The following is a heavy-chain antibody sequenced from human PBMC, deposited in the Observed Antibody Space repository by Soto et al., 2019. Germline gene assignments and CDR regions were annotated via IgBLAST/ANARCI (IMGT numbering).Heavy chain of an antibody. CDR2: IYYSGST. CDR1: GGSMSSYY. Sequence: TETLSLTCTGSGGSMSSYYWSCIRQPPGKGLEWIGYIYYSGSTNYNPSLKSRVTISVDTSKNQFSLKLSSVTAADTAVYYCARTVTTDYYYYYMDVWGKGTTVTVSS. D-gene: IGHD4-4*01. V-gene: IGHV4-59*08. J-gene: IGHJ6*03. CDR3: ARTVTTDYYYYYMDV.